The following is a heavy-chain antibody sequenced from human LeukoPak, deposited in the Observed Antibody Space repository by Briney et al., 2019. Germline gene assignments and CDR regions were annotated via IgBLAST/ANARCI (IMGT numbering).Heavy chain of an antibody. CDR2: IYPTGAT. D-gene: IGHD2/OR15-2a*01. CDR1: GFTVTSNY. J-gene: IGHJ4*02. CDR3: ARRILGPIDD. V-gene: IGHV3-53*01. Sequence: GGSLRLSCAVSGFTVTSNYMTWVRQTPGKGLEWVSVIYPTGATYYADSVKGRFTISRDNSKNTVSLQMNSLRADDTALYYCARRILGPIDDWGQGTLVTVSS.